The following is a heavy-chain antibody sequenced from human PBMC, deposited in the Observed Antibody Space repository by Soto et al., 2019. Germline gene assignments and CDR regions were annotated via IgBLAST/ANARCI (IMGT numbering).Heavy chain of an antibody. V-gene: IGHV4-61*05. CDR2: IYYSGST. Sequence: SETLSLTCTVSGGSISSSTYYWGWMRQPPGKGLEWIGYIYYSGSTNYNPSLKSRVTISVDTSKNQFSLKLSSVTAADTAVYYCARAPRGNYGYPSYFDYWGQGTLVTVSS. J-gene: IGHJ4*02. D-gene: IGHD3-10*01. CDR1: GGSISSSTYY. CDR3: ARAPRGNYGYPSYFDY.